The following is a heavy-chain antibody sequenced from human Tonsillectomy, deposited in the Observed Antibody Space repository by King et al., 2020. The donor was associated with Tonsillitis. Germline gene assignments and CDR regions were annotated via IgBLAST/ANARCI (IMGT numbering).Heavy chain of an antibody. Sequence: QLQESGPGLVKPSETLSLTCTVSGGSISSSSYYWGWIRQPPGKGLEWIGSIYYSGSTYYNPSLKSRVTISVDTSKNQFSLKLSSVPAADTAVYYCAREDGDFTSYFQHWGQGTLVTVSS. CDR1: GGSISSSSYY. D-gene: IGHD2-21*01. CDR2: IYYSGST. CDR3: AREDGDFTSYFQH. V-gene: IGHV4-39*07. J-gene: IGHJ1*01.